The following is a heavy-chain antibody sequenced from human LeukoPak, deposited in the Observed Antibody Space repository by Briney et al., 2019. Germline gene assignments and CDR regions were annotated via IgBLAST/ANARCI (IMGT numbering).Heavy chain of an antibody. CDR2: ISGDAGGK. J-gene: IGHJ3*02. D-gene: IGHD3-22*01. Sequence: GGSLRLSCAASGFTFTTYGMDWVRQAPGKGLEWLSAISGDAGGKYYADSVKGRITISRDNSKNTLYLQMNSLRADDTAVYYCVGSSGYWALHIWGQGTMVTVSS. V-gene: IGHV3-23*01. CDR1: GFTFTTYG. CDR3: VGSSGYWALHI.